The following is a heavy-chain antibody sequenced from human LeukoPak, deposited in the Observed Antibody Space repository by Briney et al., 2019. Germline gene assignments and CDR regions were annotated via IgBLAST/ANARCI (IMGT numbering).Heavy chain of an antibody. D-gene: IGHD1-26*01. CDR1: GFTFSSYS. V-gene: IGHV3-21*01. CDR2: ISSSSSYI. Sequence: GGSLRLSCAASGFTFSSYSMNWVRQAPGKGLEWVSSISSSSSYIYYADSVKGRFTISRDNATNSLYLQMNSLRAEDTAVYYCARGGSIVGANSPTFRYYGGQGTLVTVS. J-gene: IGHJ4*02. CDR3: ARGGSIVGANSPTFRYY.